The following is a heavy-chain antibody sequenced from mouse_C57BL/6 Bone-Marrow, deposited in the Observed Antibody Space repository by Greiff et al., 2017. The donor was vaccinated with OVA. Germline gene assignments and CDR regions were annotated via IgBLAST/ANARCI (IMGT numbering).Heavy chain of an antibody. Sequence: QVQLQQPGAELVKPGASVKLSCKASGYTFTSYWMHWVKQRPGQGLEWIGMIHPNSGSTNYNEKFKSKATLTVDKSSSTAYMQLSSLTSEDSAVYYCARFLLWYSYYYAMDYWGQGTSVTVSS. CDR2: IHPNSGST. CDR3: ARFLLWYSYYYAMDY. J-gene: IGHJ4*01. CDR1: GYTFTSYW. D-gene: IGHD2-1*01. V-gene: IGHV1-64*01.